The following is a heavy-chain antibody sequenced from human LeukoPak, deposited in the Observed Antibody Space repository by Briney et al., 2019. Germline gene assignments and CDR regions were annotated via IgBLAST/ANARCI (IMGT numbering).Heavy chain of an antibody. CDR1: GFTFSSYA. V-gene: IGHV3-23*01. D-gene: IGHD2-15*01. CDR2: ISGSGGST. J-gene: IGHJ4*02. CDR3: AKDRLDYCSGGSCYYLFDY. Sequence: GGSLRLSCAASGFTFSSYAMSWVRQAPGKGLEWVSAISGSGGSTYYADSVKGRFTISRDNSKNTLYLQMNSLRAEDTAVYYYAKDRLDYCSGGSCYYLFDYWGQGTLVTVSS.